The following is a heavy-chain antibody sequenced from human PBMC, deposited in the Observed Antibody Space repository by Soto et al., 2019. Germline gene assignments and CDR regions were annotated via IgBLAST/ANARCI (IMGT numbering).Heavy chain of an antibody. J-gene: IGHJ3*02. CDR2: IYYSGST. CDR3: ARVGGYSGYEPELAFDI. V-gene: IGHV4-30-4*01. CDR1: GGSISSGDYY. Sequence: QVQLQESGPGLVKPSQTLSLTCTVSGGSISSGDYYWSWIRQPPGTGLEWIGYIYYSGSTYYNPSIKSRVTISVDTSKNQFSPKLSSVTAADTAVYYCARVGGYSGYEPELAFDIWGQGTMVTVSS. D-gene: IGHD5-12*01.